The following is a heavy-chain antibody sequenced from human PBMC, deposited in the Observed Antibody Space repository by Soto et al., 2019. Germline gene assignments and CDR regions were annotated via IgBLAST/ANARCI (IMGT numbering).Heavy chain of an antibody. CDR2: INPNSGGT. CDR3: ARDQFLIAARAFWFDH. J-gene: IGHJ5*02. V-gene: IGHV1-2*02. D-gene: IGHD6-6*01. Sequence: GASVKVSCKASGYTFTGYYMHWVRQAPGQGLEWMGWINPNSGGTNYAQKFQGRVTMTRDTSISTAYMELSRLRSDDTAVYYCARDQFLIAARAFWFDHRGQGTLGTVSS. CDR1: GYTFTGYY.